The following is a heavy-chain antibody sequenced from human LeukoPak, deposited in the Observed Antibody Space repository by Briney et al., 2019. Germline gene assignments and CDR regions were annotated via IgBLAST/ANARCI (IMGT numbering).Heavy chain of an antibody. CDR2: IDNDGSDT. D-gene: IGHD5-12*01. J-gene: IGHJ3*01. CDR1: GFTFRSYW. Sequence: GGSLRLSCAASGFTFRSYWIRWVRQAPGKGLVWVGRIDNDGSDTIYADSVRGRFTVSRDNAKNTLYLQMNSLRAEDTALYFCARGGFSHGFDVWGQGTVVTVSS. V-gene: IGHV3-74*01. CDR3: ARGGFSHGFDV.